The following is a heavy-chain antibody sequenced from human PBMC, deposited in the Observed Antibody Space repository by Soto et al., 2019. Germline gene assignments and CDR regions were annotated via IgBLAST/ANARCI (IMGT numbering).Heavy chain of an antibody. CDR2: IIPILGIA. V-gene: IGHV1-69*08. Sequence: QVQLVQSGAEVKKPGSSVKVSCKASGGTFSSYTISWVRQAPGQGLEWMGRIIPILGIANYAQKFQGRVTITAYKSTSTAYMELSSLRSEDTAVYYCARDGGSGMGLGWFDPWGQGTLVTVSS. CDR3: ARDGGSGMGLGWFDP. CDR1: GGTFSSYT. D-gene: IGHD6-13*01. J-gene: IGHJ5*02.